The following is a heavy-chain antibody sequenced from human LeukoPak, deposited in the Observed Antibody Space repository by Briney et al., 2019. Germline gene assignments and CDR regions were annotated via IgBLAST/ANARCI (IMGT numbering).Heavy chain of an antibody. J-gene: IGHJ4*02. CDR1: GFTFSGYA. CDR3: AKDTNRMATAYFDY. CDR2: ISGSGGST. V-gene: IGHV3-23*01. Sequence: QAGGSLRLSCAASGFTFSGYAMSWVRQAPGKGLEWVSAISGSGGSTYYADSVKGRFTISRDNSKNTLYLQMNSLRAEDTAVYYCAKDTNRMATAYFDYWGQGTLVTVSS. D-gene: IGHD5-24*01.